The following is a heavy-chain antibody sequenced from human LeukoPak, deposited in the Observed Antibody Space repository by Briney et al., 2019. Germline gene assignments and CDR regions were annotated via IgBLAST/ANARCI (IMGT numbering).Heavy chain of an antibody. Sequence: GGSLRLSCATSRLTFRNFAMHWLRQTPGKGLEGVALTWFDRSSEYYADSVKGRVTISRDNYKSTLHLQMSSMRAEDTAVYFCAKDSGITGIQRPFDYWGQGTLVTVSS. CDR3: AKDSGITGIQRPFDY. D-gene: IGHD1-20*01. J-gene: IGHJ4*02. CDR2: TWFDRSSE. CDR1: RLTFRNFA. V-gene: IGHV3-33*06.